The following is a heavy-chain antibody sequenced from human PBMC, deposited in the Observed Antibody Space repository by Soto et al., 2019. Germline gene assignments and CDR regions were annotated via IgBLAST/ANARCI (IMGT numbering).Heavy chain of an antibody. Sequence: PSETLSLTCAVYGGSFSGYYWSWIRQPPGKGLEWIGEINPSGSTNYNPSLKSRVTISVDTSKNQFSLQLTSLTAADTAVYYCARDMSGCSSSDCYLSGWFDPWGPGTLVTVSS. CDR3: ARDMSGCSSSDCYLSGWFDP. CDR1: GGSFSGYY. V-gene: IGHV4-34*01. J-gene: IGHJ5*02. D-gene: IGHD2-21*02. CDR2: INPSGST.